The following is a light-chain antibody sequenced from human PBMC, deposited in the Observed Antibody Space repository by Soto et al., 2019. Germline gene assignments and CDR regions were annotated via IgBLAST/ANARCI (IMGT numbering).Light chain of an antibody. Sequence: DVVMTQSPLSLPVTLGQPASISCRSSQSLVYSDGNTYLNWFQQRPGQSPRRLIYKVSNRDSGVRDRFSGSGAGTDFTLEISRVEAEDVAVYYCMQGTHWPPITFGQGTRLEIK. V-gene: IGKV2-30*01. CDR3: MQGTHWPPIT. J-gene: IGKJ5*01. CDR2: KVS. CDR1: QSLVYSDGNTY.